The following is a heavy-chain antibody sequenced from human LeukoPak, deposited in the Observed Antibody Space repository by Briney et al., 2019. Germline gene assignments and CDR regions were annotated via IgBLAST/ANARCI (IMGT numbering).Heavy chain of an antibody. CDR3: ATDINRPGGPEMQPPEGH. V-gene: IGHV1-69*04. CDR2: IIPIPGVA. J-gene: IGHJ4*02. Sequence: SVKVSCKASGGTFSSYAISWVRQAPGQGLEWMGRIIPIPGVANYAQKFQGRVTITADQSTSTAHMEVRSLRSEDTAVYYCATDINRPGGPEMQPPEGHWGRGTLVAVSS. CDR1: GGTFSSYA. D-gene: IGHD1-14*01.